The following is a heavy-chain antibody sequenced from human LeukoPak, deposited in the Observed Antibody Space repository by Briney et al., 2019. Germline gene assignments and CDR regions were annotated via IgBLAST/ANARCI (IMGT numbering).Heavy chain of an antibody. CDR2: INPTGGST. V-gene: IGHV1-46*01. CDR3: ARGGLRYLDWFDY. CDR1: GYTFSSYY. J-gene: IGHJ4*02. D-gene: IGHD3-9*01. Sequence: GASVKVSCKASGYTFSSYYMHWVRQAPGQGLEWMGIINPTGGSTRYAQKFQGRVTMTRDTSTSTVYMEVSSLRSEDTAVYYCARGGLRYLDWFDYWGQGTLVTVSS.